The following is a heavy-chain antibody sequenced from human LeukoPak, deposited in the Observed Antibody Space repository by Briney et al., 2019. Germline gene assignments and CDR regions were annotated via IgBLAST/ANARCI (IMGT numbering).Heavy chain of an antibody. CDR3: ARMYYDFWSGYGWFDP. Sequence: KPSETLSLTCTVSGGSISSYYWSWIRQPPGNGLEWIGYIYYSGSTNYNPSLKSRVTISVDTSKNQFSLKLSSVTAADTAVYYCARMYYDFWSGYGWFDPWGQGTLVTVSS. V-gene: IGHV4-59*01. D-gene: IGHD3-3*01. CDR2: IYYSGST. CDR1: GGSISSYY. J-gene: IGHJ5*02.